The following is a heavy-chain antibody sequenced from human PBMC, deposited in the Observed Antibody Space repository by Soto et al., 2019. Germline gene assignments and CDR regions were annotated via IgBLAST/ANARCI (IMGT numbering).Heavy chain of an antibody. CDR2: IYHSGST. CDR1: GGSISSYY. Sequence: SETLSLTCTVSGGSISSYYWSWIRQPPGKGLEWIGYIYHSGSTNYNPSLKSRVTISVDTSKNQFSLKLTSVTAADTAVCYCARVGYYDSSGYYYFDYWGQGTLVTVPS. D-gene: IGHD3-22*01. CDR3: ARVGYYDSSGYYYFDY. V-gene: IGHV4-59*01. J-gene: IGHJ4*02.